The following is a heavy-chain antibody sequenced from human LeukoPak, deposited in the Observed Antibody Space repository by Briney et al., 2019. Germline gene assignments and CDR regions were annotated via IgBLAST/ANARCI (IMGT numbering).Heavy chain of an antibody. V-gene: IGHV4-59*01. Sequence: PSETLSLTCTVSGDSISNYYWNWIRHSPGKGLEWIGYIHYSGSTKYNPSLKSRVTISVDSSKKQFSLKLNSVTAADTAVYFCAREYSSGYYQYFDYWGQGTLVTVSS. CDR1: GDSISNYY. D-gene: IGHD3-22*01. CDR3: AREYSSGYYQYFDY. CDR2: IHYSGST. J-gene: IGHJ4*02.